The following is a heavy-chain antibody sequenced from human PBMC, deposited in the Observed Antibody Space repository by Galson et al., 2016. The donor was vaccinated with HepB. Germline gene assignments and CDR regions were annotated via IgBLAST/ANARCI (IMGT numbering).Heavy chain of an antibody. CDR1: GFTFNNAW. CDR2: IKSKTDGGTT. CDR3: TTSLGGGRGPDY. D-gene: IGHD3-16*01. V-gene: IGHV3-15*01. J-gene: IGHJ4*02. Sequence: SLRLSCAASGFTFNNAWMSWVRQAPGKGLEWVGRIKSKTDGGTTDYAAPVKGRFIISRDDSKNTLYLQINSLKTEDTAVYYCTTSLGGGRGPDYWGQGTLVTVSS.